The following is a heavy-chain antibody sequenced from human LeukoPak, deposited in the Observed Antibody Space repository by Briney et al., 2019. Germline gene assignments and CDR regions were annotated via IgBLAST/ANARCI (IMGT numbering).Heavy chain of an antibody. V-gene: IGHV3-23*01. D-gene: IGHD3-10*01. J-gene: IGHJ6*02. CDR1: GFIFSNYA. CDR3: ARRWLGDPYGMDV. Sequence: GGSLRLSCAVSGFIFSNYAMTWVRQAPGKGLEWVSIIGGVSESFYYADSVKGRFTVSRDNSKDTLYLQINSRRDEDTAVYYCARRWLGDPYGMDVWGQGTTVSVSS. CDR2: IGGVSESF.